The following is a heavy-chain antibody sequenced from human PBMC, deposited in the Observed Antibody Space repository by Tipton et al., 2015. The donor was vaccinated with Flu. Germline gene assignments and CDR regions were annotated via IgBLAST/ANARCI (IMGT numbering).Heavy chain of an antibody. Sequence: SLRLSCAASGFTFSSYAMSWVRQAPGKGLEWVSAISGSGGSTYYADSVKGRFTISRDNSKNTLYLQMNSLRAEDTAVYYCAGYSMVRGVTDCWGQGPLVTVSS. D-gene: IGHD3-10*01. V-gene: IGHV3-23*01. CDR2: ISGSGGST. CDR3: AGYSMVRGVTDC. J-gene: IGHJ4*02. CDR1: GFTFSSYA.